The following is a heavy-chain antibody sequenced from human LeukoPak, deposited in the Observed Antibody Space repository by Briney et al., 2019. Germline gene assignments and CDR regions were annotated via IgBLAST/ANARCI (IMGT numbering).Heavy chain of an antibody. CDR3: AKAPVTTCRGAYCYPFDY. V-gene: IGHV3-21*04. J-gene: IGHJ4*02. Sequence: GGSLRLSCAASGFTFSSYSMNWVRQALGKGLEWVSSISSSSSYIYYADSVKGRFTISRDSSKNTLFLQMNRLRPEDAAVYYCAKAPVTTCRGAYCYPFDYWGQGTLVTVSS. CDR2: ISSSSSYI. CDR1: GFTFSSYS. D-gene: IGHD2-21*01.